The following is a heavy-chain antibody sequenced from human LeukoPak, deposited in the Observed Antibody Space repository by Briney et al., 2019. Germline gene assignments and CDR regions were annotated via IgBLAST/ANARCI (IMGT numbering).Heavy chain of an antibody. D-gene: IGHD5-18*01. Sequence: ASVKVSCKASGGTFSSYAISWVRQAPGQGLEWMGGIIPIFGTANYAQKFQGRVTMTRDTSISTAYMELSRLRSDDTAVYYCARVRIQLWLNYYYMDVWGKGTTVTVSS. CDR3: ARVRIQLWLNYYYMDV. J-gene: IGHJ6*03. CDR1: GGTFSSYA. CDR2: IIPIFGTA. V-gene: IGHV1-69*05.